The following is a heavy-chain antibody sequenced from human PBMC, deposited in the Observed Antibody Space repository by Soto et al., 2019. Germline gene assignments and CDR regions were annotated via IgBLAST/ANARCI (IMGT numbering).Heavy chain of an antibody. CDR3: TRKGYCSSTSCYRYYYGMDV. CDR2: IRSKAYGGTT. V-gene: IGHV3-49*04. J-gene: IGHJ6*02. Sequence: PGGSLRLSCTASGFTFGDYAMSWVRQAPGKGLEWVGFIRSKAYGGTTEYAASVKGRFTISRDDSKSIAYLQMNSLKTEDTAVYYCTRKGYCSSTSCYRYYYGMDVWGQGITVTVSS. D-gene: IGHD2-2*01. CDR1: GFTFGDYA.